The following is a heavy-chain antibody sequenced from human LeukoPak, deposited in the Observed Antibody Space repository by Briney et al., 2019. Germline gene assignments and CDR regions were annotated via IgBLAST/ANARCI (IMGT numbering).Heavy chain of an antibody. CDR2: IYYSGST. J-gene: IGHJ4*02. D-gene: IGHD3-22*01. V-gene: IGHV4-39*01. CDR1: GGSISSSSYY. CDR3: ARHGRNTYYYDSSGYLDY. Sequence: SETLSLTCTVSGGSISSSSYYWGWIRQPPGKGLEWTGSIYYSGSTYYNPSLKSRVTISVDTSKNQFSLKLSSVTAADTAVYYCARHGRNTYYYDSSGYLDYWGQGTLVTVSS.